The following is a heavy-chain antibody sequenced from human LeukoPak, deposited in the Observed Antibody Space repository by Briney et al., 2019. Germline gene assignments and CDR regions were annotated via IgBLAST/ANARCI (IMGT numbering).Heavy chain of an antibody. CDR1: GGSISSHY. D-gene: IGHD5-24*01. J-gene: IGHJ4*02. CDR2: IYYSGST. Sequence: SETLSLTCTVSGGSISSHYWSWIRQPPGKGLEWIVNIYYSGSTNYNPSLKSRVTISVDTSKNQFSLKLSSVTAADTAVYYCAAREMATIKGAYYFDYWGQGTLVTVSS. CDR3: AAREMATIKGAYYFDY. V-gene: IGHV4-59*11.